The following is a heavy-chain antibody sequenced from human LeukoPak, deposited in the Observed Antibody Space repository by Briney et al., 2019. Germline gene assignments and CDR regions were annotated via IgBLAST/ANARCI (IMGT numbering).Heavy chain of an antibody. J-gene: IGHJ4*02. CDR1: GGSIRSSSYY. CDR2: VYYSGTA. Sequence: SETLSLTCSVSGGSIRSSSYYWGWIRQPPGKGLEWIGSVYYSGTAYFNPSLESRVTISVDTSMHQFSLRLRSVTAADTAVYYCARRSSRAADFDYWGQGTLVIVSS. CDR3: ARRSSRAADFDY. V-gene: IGHV4-39*01. D-gene: IGHD6-13*01.